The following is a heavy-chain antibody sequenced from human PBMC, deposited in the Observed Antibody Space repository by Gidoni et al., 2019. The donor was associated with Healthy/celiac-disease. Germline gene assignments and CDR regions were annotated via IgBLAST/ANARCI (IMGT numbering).Heavy chain of an antibody. CDR3: AKDQGDYGDYLNIFDY. D-gene: IGHD4-17*01. Sequence: EVQLLESGGGLVLPGGSLRLPCAASGFTFSSYAMSCVRQASGQGLEWVSAISGSGGSTYYADSVKGRFTISRDNSKNTLYLQMNSLRAEDTAVYYCAKDQGDYGDYLNIFDYWGQGTLVTVSS. J-gene: IGHJ4*02. CDR2: ISGSGGST. CDR1: GFTFSSYA. V-gene: IGHV3-23*01.